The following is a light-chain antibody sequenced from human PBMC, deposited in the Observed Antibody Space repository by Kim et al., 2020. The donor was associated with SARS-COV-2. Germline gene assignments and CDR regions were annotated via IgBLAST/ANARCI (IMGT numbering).Light chain of an antibody. CDR1: SGHSSYA. J-gene: IGLJ3*02. V-gene: IGLV4-69*01. CDR3: QTWGTGIG. CDR2: LNSDGSH. Sequence: GASVKLTCTRSSGHSSYAIAWHQQQPEKGHRYLMKLNSDGSHSKGDWIPDRVSGSSSGAERYLTISSLQSEDESDYYCQTWGTGIGFGGGTKVTVL.